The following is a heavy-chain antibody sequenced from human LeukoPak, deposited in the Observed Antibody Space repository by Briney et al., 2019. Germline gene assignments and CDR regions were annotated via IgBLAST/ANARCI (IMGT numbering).Heavy chain of an antibody. J-gene: IGHJ4*02. CDR2: IYFTGDT. Sequence: SETLSLTCTVSGGSINNYYWSWLRQPLGQGREWIGYIYFTGDTNYNPSPKSRVTMSIDTPKNQFSLKLNSVTAADTAFYSCARGGGLFDYWGQGSLVTVSS. CDR1: GGSINNYY. V-gene: IGHV4-59*01. CDR3: ARGGGLFDY. D-gene: IGHD3-10*01.